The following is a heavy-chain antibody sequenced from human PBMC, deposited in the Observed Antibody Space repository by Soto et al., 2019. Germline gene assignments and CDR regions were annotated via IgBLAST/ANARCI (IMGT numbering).Heavy chain of an antibody. CDR3: ARDQQAYDYDSSGYGIGAFEI. V-gene: IGHV1-69*13. J-gene: IGHJ3*02. Sequence: SVKVSCKASGGTFSSYAISWVRQAPGQGLEWMGGIIPIFGTANYAQKFQGRVTITADESTSTAYMELSSLRSEDTAVYYCARDQQAYDYDSSGYGIGAFEIWGQGTTVTVSS. D-gene: IGHD3-22*01. CDR2: IIPIFGTA. CDR1: GGTFSSYA.